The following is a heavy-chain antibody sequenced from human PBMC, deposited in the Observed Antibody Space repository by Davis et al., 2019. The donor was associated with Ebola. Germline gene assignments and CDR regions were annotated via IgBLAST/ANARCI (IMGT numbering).Heavy chain of an antibody. CDR2: MNPNSGNT. D-gene: IGHD5-12*01. V-gene: IGHV1-8*01. CDR1: GYTFTSYD. Sequence: AASVQVSCKASGYTFTSYDINWVRQATGQGLEWMGWMNPNSGNTGYAQKFQGRVTMTRNTSISTAYMELSSLRSDDTAVYYCARGRGLRTDYWGQGTLVTVSS. J-gene: IGHJ4*02. CDR3: ARGRGLRTDY.